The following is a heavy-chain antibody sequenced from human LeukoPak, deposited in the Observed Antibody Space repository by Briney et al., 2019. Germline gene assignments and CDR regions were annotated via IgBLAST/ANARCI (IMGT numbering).Heavy chain of an antibody. J-gene: IGHJ4*02. CDR1: GGSFSGYY. Sequence: SETLSLTCAVYGGSFSGYYWSWIRQPPGKGLGWIGEINHSGSTNYNPSLKSRVTISVDTSKNQFSLKLSSVTAADTAVYYCARVAARGSGFDYWGQGTLVTVSS. V-gene: IGHV4-34*01. CDR2: INHSGST. CDR3: ARVAARGSGFDY. D-gene: IGHD3-10*01.